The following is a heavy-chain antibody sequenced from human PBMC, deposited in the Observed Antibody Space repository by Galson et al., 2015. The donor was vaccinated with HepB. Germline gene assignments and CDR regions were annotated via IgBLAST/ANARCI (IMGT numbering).Heavy chain of an antibody. V-gene: IGHV3-30*18. CDR1: GFTVGASY. CDR3: AKDVGSIWNYYGVDV. J-gene: IGHJ6*02. Sequence: LRLSCAASGFTVGASYMSWVRQAPGKGLEWVALVSSDESNKYYADSVRGRFTISRDNSRNTVYLQMNSLRAEDTAVYYCAKDVGSIWNYYGVDVWGQGTTVTVSS. CDR2: VSSDESNK. D-gene: IGHD2-2*01.